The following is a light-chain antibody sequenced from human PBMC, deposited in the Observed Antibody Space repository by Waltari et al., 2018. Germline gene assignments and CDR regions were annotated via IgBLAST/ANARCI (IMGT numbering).Light chain of an antibody. CDR3: QQYNYYPYT. CDR1: QSIYIW. CDR2: QAS. V-gene: IGKV1-5*03. Sequence: DIQMTQSPSTLSASVGDRVTITCRASQSIYIWLAWYQQKPGKAPNVRIYQASSLQNGVPSRFSGSGSGTEFTLTISSLQPDDFATYYCQQYNYYPYTFGHGTRLEIK. J-gene: IGKJ2*01.